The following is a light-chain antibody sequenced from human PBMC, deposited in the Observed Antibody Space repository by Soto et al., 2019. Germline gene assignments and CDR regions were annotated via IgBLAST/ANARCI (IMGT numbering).Light chain of an antibody. Sequence: DIQMTQSPSSVSASVGDRVTLTCRASQGIGDRLAWYQQKPGKVPQLLIYFASTLGSGVPSRFSGSGSGSDFILTINSLGADDFATYYCLHSYSFPRTFGRGTKVAI. CDR1: QGIGDR. CDR3: LHSYSFPRT. V-gene: IGKV1-12*01. J-gene: IGKJ4*02. CDR2: FAS.